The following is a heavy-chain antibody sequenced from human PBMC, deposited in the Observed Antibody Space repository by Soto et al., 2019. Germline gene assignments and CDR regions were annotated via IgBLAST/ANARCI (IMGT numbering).Heavy chain of an antibody. D-gene: IGHD2-15*01. Sequence: GGSLRLSCAASGFNFSSYTINWVGQSPGKRLEWLSSISSSGYIFSTDSVRGRFTISRDNAKNSVYLQINSLRAEDTAVYFCARDCSGGSCYPGMDVWGQGTTVTVSS. J-gene: IGHJ6*02. CDR3: ARDCSGGSCYPGMDV. CDR2: ISSSGYI. CDR1: GFNFSSYT. V-gene: IGHV3-21*01.